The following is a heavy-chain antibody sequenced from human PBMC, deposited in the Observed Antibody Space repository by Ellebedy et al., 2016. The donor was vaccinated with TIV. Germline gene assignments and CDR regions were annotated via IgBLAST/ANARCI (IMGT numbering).Heavy chain of an antibody. V-gene: IGHV3-53*01. Sequence: PGGSLRLSCAASGFTVGGNVMNWVRQAPGKGLEWVSVIYTGGNTVYADSVKGRFTFSRDNSRNTVSLQMDSLKAEDTAIYYCTRGPNSDSWGQGTLVTVSS. CDR2: IYTGGNT. CDR3: TRGPNSDS. J-gene: IGHJ5*01. CDR1: GFTVGGNV. D-gene: IGHD4-23*01.